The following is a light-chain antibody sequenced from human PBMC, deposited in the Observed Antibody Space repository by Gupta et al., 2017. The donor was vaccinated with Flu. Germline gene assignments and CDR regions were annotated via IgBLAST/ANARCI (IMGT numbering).Light chain of an antibody. Sequence: EIVLTQSPATLFLSPGASATLSCRARQRVSSSYSSRHQHQPDPAPRPIFYASHRSTTALPDTWGSSGCGADFTTTISRLEAEDAAVDYCQQYECTPDAFGQGTKLEIK. V-gene: IGKV3-20*01. J-gene: IGKJ1*01. CDR1: QRVSSSY. CDR3: QQYECTPDA. CDR2: ASH.